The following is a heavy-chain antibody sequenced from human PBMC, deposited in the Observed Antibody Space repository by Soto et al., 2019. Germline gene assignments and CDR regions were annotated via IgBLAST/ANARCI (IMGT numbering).Heavy chain of an antibody. CDR2: IYYSGST. CDR3: ARGGPGRPYKYYYGSGSYYPTGYYYYGMDV. J-gene: IGHJ6*02. D-gene: IGHD3-10*01. Sequence: SETLSLTCNVSGGSISSYYWSWIRQPPGKGLECIGDIYYSGSTNYNPSLKSRVTISVDTSKNQFSLKLSSVTAADTAVYYCARGGPGRPYKYYYGSGSYYPTGYYYYGMDVWGQGTTVTVSS. V-gene: IGHV4-59*01. CDR1: GGSISSYY.